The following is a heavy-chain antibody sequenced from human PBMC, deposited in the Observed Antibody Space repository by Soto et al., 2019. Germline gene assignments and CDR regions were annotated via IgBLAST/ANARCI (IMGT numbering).Heavy chain of an antibody. CDR3: VKALAVAGTSSWFDP. D-gene: IGHD6-19*01. CDR1: GFTFSTYA. J-gene: IGHJ5*02. Sequence: EVQLLESGGGLVQPGGSLRLSCVASGFTFSTYAMTWVRQAPGKGLEWVSGIGGSGGSTYYADSVKGRFTISRDNSKNTLYLQMNSLRAEDTAVYYCVKALAVAGTSSWFDPWGQGTLVTVLS. CDR2: IGGSGGST. V-gene: IGHV3-23*01.